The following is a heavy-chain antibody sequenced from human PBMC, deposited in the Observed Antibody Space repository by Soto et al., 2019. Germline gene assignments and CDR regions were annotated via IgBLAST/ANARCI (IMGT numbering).Heavy chain of an antibody. CDR2: INHSGST. J-gene: IGHJ4*02. CDR1: GGSFSGYY. Sequence: QVQLQQWGAGLLKPSETLSLTCAVYGGSFSGYYWSWIRQPPGKGLEWIGEINHSGSTNYNPSLKSRVSLSVDTSKNQFSRKLTSVTAADTAVYYCARGSVLVYDILTGYHNWGQGTLVTVSS. CDR3: ARGSVLVYDILTGYHN. D-gene: IGHD3-9*01. V-gene: IGHV4-34*01.